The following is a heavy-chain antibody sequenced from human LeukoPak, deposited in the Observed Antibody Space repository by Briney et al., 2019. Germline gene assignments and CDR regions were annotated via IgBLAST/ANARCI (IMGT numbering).Heavy chain of an antibody. Sequence: PGGSLRLSCAASGFTFNNYWMSWVRQAPGKGLQWVANIKQDGSEKYYVDSVKGRFTISRDNAKNSLYLQMNSLRAEDTALYYCAKSGLAYSSGWYGSYWFDPWGQGTLVTVSS. CDR1: GFTFNNYW. CDR2: IKQDGSEK. J-gene: IGHJ5*02. D-gene: IGHD6-19*01. CDR3: AKSGLAYSSGWYGSYWFDP. V-gene: IGHV3-7*03.